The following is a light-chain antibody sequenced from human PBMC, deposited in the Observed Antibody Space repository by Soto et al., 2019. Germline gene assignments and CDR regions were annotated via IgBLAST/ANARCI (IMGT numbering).Light chain of an antibody. CDR2: AAS. CDR1: QSVSSSF. V-gene: IGKV3-20*01. Sequence: EIVLTQSPGTLSLSPGERATLSCRASQSVSSSFLDWYQQKPGQAPRLLIYAASSRATGIQDRFSGSGSGADFNLTISTPEPEDVAVYYCQQYGSSPLSFGGGTKLEIK. CDR3: QQYGSSPLS. J-gene: IGKJ4*01.